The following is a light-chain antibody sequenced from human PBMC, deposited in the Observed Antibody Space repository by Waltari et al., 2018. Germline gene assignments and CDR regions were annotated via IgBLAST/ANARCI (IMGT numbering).Light chain of an antibody. J-gene: IGLJ3*02. CDR3: SSCSRNNDNHVG. CDR2: EVS. V-gene: IGLV2-14*01. CDR1: SSDIGVYNY. Sequence: QSALTQPASVSGSPGQSITIPCTGTSSDIGVYNYVSWYQQHPGKVPKLIIYEVSNATSGVSNSVPGSKSGNTASLTSSGLQADDEADYYCSSCSRNNDNHVGFGGGTKVTVL.